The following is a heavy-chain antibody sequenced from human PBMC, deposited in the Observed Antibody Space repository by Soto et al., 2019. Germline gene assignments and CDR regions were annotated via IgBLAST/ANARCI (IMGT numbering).Heavy chain of an antibody. J-gene: IGHJ5*01. CDR2: FFYVGSP. Sequence: SETLSLTCTVSGGSISSYYWSWIRQPPGKGLEWNGYFFYVGSPNNTPPLKSGFPLSVDPSKNHFSLRLSSVSAADRAWYYCARKNGSFGGWFDSWGQGILVTFSS. CDR1: GGSISSYY. V-gene: IGHV4-59*08. D-gene: IGHD3-10*01. CDR3: ARKNGSFGGWFDS.